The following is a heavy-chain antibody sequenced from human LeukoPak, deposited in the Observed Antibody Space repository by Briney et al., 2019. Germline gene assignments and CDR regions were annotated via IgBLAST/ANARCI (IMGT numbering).Heavy chain of an antibody. CDR1: GFTVSSYE. Sequence: PGGSLRLSCAASGFTVSSYEMNWVRQAPGKGLEWISYISSSGSTMYYADSVKGRFTISRDNAKNTLYLQMNSLRAEDTAAYYCAKDLMLYCSSTSCENNWFDPRGQGTLVTVSS. CDR2: ISSSGSTM. V-gene: IGHV3-48*03. D-gene: IGHD2-2*01. CDR3: AKDLMLYCSSTSCENNWFDP. J-gene: IGHJ5*02.